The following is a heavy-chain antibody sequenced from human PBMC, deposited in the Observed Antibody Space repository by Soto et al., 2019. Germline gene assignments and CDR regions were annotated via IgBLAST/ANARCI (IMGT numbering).Heavy chain of an antibody. CDR2: ISAYNGNT. D-gene: IGHD3-10*01. Sequence: QVQLVQSGAEVKKPGASVKVSCKPSGYTFTSYGITWVRQAPGQGLEWMGWISAYNGNTNYAQKCQGRVTXXTXTXXSTAYMELRSLGSDDTAVYYCASGWFGEFVYQFDYWGQGTLVTVSS. CDR3: ASGWFGEFVYQFDY. J-gene: IGHJ4*02. CDR1: GYTFTSYG. V-gene: IGHV1-18*01.